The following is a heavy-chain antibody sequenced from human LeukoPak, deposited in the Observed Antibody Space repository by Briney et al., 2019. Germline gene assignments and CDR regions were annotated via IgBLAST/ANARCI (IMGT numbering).Heavy chain of an antibody. CDR2: IYYSGST. CDR3: ARVCGSPVTNWFDP. CDR1: AGSISSYY. D-gene: IGHD2-21*01. V-gene: IGHV4-59*01. J-gene: IGHJ5*02. Sequence: PSETLSLTCTVAAGSISSYYWSWIRQPPGKGRELIGYIYYSGSTNYNPSLKSRVTMSVDTSKNQFSLKLSSVTAADTALYYCARVCGSPVTNWFDPWGQATQVTVSS.